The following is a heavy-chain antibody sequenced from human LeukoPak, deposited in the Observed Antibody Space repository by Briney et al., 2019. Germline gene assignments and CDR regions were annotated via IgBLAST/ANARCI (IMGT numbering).Heavy chain of an antibody. CDR2: IDPYNSNT. Sequence: GASVKVSCKASGYTCTTYGITWGRQAPGLELEWMGWIDPYNSNTNYAKKLQGRVTTTTATTTSTALMEIRRLTSDATAEYCSTRAPQQLVGATGGGFQSWGQGTLVTVSS. D-gene: IGHD1-26*01. CDR3: TRAPQQLVGATGGGFQS. CDR1: GYTCTTYG. V-gene: IGHV1-18*01. J-gene: IGHJ5*02.